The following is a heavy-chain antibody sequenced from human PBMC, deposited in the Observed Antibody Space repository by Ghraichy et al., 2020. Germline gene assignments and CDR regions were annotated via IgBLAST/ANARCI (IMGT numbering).Heavy chain of an antibody. D-gene: IGHD5-12*01. Sequence: LSLTCAASGFTFSSFGMHWVRQPPGKGLEWVSAISYDGSKEHYADTVNGRLTISRDNSKSTLYFQMNSLRPEDTAIYYCATIVAMNPNDYWGQGTLGSV. CDR2: ISYDGSKE. V-gene: IGHV3-30*03. CDR3: ATIVAMNPNDY. CDR1: GFTFSSFG. J-gene: IGHJ4*02.